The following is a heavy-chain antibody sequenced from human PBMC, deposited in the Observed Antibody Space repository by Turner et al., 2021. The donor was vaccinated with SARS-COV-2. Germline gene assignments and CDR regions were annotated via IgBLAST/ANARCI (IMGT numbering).Heavy chain of an antibody. J-gene: IGHJ3*02. CDR2: VSGLGDTR. V-gene: IGHV3-23*01. Sequence: EVQVLESGGGLAQPGGSLRLSCAAAGFTFNTYAMSRVRQAPGKGLVWVSVVSGLGDTRFYADSVRGRFTISRDNTKNRVYLQMNSLRPDDTALYYCVRDRPRPGDRDALDIWGQGTMVTVSS. CDR3: VRDRPRPGDRDALDI. CDR1: GFTFNTYA. D-gene: IGHD7-27*01.